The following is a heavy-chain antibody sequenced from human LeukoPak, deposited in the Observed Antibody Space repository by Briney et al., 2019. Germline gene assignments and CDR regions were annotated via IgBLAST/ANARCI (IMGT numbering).Heavy chain of an antibody. CDR1: GFTFSSYA. CDR3: ARVSPYSSGWTRGPFDY. V-gene: IGHV3-23*01. CDR2: ISGSGGST. Sequence: SGGSLRLSCAASGFTFSSYAMSWVRQAPGKGLEWVSAISGSGGSTYYADSVKGRFTISRDNSKNTLYLQMNSLRAEDTAVYCCARVSPYSSGWTRGPFDYWGQGTLVTVSS. D-gene: IGHD6-19*01. J-gene: IGHJ4*02.